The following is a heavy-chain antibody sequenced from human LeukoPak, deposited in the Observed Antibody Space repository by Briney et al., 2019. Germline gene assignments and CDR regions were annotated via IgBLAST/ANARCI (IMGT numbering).Heavy chain of an antibody. D-gene: IGHD2-15*01. CDR3: ARDPCSGGSCYVGGFDY. Sequence: PGGSLRLSCAASGFTFSSYWMHWVRQAPGKGLVWVSRINSDGSSTSYADSVKGRFTISRDNAKNTLYLQMNSLRAEDTAVYYCARDPCSGGSCYVGGFDYWGQGTLVTVTS. J-gene: IGHJ4*02. V-gene: IGHV3-74*01. CDR2: INSDGSST. CDR1: GFTFSSYW.